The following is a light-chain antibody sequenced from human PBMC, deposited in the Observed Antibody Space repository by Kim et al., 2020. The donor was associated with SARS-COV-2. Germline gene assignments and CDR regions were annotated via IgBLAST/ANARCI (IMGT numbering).Light chain of an antibody. CDR2: DAS. CDR1: QSVSSY. Sequence: LSPGERATLSCRASQSVSSYLAWYQQKPGQAPRLLIYDASNRATGIPARFSGSGSGTDFTLTISSLESEDFAVYYCQQHSNWPLTFGGGTKVDIK. J-gene: IGKJ4*01. V-gene: IGKV3-11*01. CDR3: QQHSNWPLT.